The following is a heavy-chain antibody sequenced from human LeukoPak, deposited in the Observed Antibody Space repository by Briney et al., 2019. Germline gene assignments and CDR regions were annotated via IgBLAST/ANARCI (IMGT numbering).Heavy chain of an antibody. V-gene: IGHV1-18*04. Sequence: ASVKVSCKASGYTFTSYGISWVRQAPGQGLEWMGWISAYNGNTNYAQKLQGRVTMTTDTSKSTAYMELRSLRSADTAVYYCARDSHYYDSSGYYPEDNWGQGTLATVSP. J-gene: IGHJ4*02. CDR2: ISAYNGNT. CDR3: ARDSHYYDSSGYYPEDN. CDR1: GYTFTSYG. D-gene: IGHD3-22*01.